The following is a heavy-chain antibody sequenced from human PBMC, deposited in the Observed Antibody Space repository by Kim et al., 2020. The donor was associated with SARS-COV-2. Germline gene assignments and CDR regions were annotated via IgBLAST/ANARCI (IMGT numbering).Heavy chain of an antibody. CDR1: GFTFSSHA. J-gene: IGHJ5*02. CDR3: ARDGGVGQWLATYNWFDP. Sequence: GGSLRLSCAASGFTFSSHAMHWVRQAPDKGLEWVAVISNDGSNQYYLDSVKGRFTISRDNSKNTLYLQMNSLRGEDTAIYYCARDGGVGQWLATYNWFDPWGQGTLVTVSS. D-gene: IGHD6-19*01. V-gene: IGHV3-30*04. CDR2: ISNDGSNQ.